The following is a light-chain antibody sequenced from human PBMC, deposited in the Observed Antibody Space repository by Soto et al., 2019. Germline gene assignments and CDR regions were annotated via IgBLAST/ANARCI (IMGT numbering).Light chain of an antibody. J-gene: IGKJ1*01. CDR1: QTINTY. V-gene: IGKV1-5*02. CDR2: DAS. CDR3: QQYNSYS. Sequence: IQLTQSPSSLSASVGDRVTIICRARQTINTYLNWYQQTPGTAPKLLIYDASSLQSGVPSRFSGSGSGTEFTLTISSLQPDDFATYYCQQYNSYSFGQGTKVDIK.